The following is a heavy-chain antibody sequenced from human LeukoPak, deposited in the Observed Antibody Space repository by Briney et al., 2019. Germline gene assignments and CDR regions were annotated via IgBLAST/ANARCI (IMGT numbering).Heavy chain of an antibody. CDR2: IYYSGST. D-gene: IGHD6-13*01. CDR3: ARATPGYSSSWYLNDAFDI. V-gene: IGHV4-39*07. CDR1: GGSISSSSYY. J-gene: IGHJ3*02. Sequence: PSETLSLTCTVSGGSISSSSYYWGWIRQPPGKGLEWIGSIYYSGSTYYNPSLKSRVTISVDTSKNQFSLKLSSVTAADTAVYYCARATPGYSSSWYLNDAFDIWGQGTMVTVSS.